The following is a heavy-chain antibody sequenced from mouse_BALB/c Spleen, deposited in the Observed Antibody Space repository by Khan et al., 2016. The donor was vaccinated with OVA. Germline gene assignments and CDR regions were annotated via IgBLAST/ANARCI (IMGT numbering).Heavy chain of an antibody. Sequence: VQLQQSGAELVRPGALVKLSCKGSGFNIKDYYMHWVKQRPEQGLEWIGWIDPENGNTIYDPKLQGKANITADTSSNTAYLQLSSLESEDTAVYYCARSGYSAWFAYWGQVTLVTVSA. J-gene: IGHJ3*01. CDR3: ARSGYSAWFAY. V-gene: IGHV14-1*02. CDR1: GFNIKDYY. CDR2: IDPENGNT.